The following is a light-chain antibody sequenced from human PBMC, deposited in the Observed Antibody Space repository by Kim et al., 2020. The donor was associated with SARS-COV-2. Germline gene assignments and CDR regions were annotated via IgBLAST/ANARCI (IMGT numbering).Light chain of an antibody. V-gene: IGLV3-21*04. CDR3: QVWDSSSDHPV. CDR2: YDS. CDR1: NIGSKS. J-gene: IGLJ3*02. Sequence: APGKTARITGAGNNIGSKSLLWYQQKPGQAPVLVIYYDSDRPSGIPERFSGSNSGNTATLTISRVEAGDEADYYCQVWDSSSDHPVFGGGTKLTVL.